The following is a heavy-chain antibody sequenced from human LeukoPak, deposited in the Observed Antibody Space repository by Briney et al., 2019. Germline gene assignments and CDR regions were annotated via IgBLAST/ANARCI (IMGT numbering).Heavy chain of an antibody. Sequence: SETLSLTCTVSGGSISSGSYYWRWIRQPAGKGLEWIGRIYTSGSTNYNPSLKSRVTISVDTSKNQFSLKLSSVTAADTAVYYCASEVSSGWYEIDYWGQGTLVTVSS. V-gene: IGHV4-61*02. CDR3: ASEVSSGWYEIDY. CDR2: IYTSGST. CDR1: GGSISSGSYY. J-gene: IGHJ4*02. D-gene: IGHD6-19*01.